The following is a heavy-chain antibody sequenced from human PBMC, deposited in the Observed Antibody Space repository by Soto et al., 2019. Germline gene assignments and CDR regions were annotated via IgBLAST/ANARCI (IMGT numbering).Heavy chain of an antibody. J-gene: IGHJ3*02. Sequence: SQTLSLTCAVYGGSFSGYYWSWIRQPPGKGLEWIGEINHSGSTNYNPSLKSRVTISVDTSKNQFSLKLSSVTAADTAVYYCARGVRFPERRGYCSGGSCYGSDAFDIWGQGTMVTVSS. CDR2: INHSGST. CDR1: GGSFSGYY. D-gene: IGHD2-15*01. CDR3: ARGVRFPERRGYCSGGSCYGSDAFDI. V-gene: IGHV4-34*01.